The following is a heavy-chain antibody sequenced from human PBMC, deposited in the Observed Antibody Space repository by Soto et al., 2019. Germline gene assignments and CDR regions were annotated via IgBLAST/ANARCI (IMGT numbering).Heavy chain of an antibody. Sequence: QVQLVQSGAEVKKPGASVKVSCKASGYTFTSYGISWVRQAPGQGLEWMGWISAYNGNTNYAQKLQGRVTMTTDTSTSTAYMELRSLRSDDPAVYYCARTGGSGSYYFRVNWDWFDPWGQGTLVTVSS. CDR1: GYTFTSYG. J-gene: IGHJ5*02. CDR3: ARTGGSGSYYFRVNWDWFDP. V-gene: IGHV1-18*01. D-gene: IGHD3-10*01. CDR2: ISAYNGNT.